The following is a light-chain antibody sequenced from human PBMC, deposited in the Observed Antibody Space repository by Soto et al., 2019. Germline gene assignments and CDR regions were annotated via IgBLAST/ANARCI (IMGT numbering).Light chain of an antibody. CDR2: SDN. CDR1: SSNIASNA. V-gene: IGLV1-44*01. Sequence: QSVLTQPPSASGAPGQRVTISCSGSSSNIASNAVNWYQQLPGTAPKVLIYSDNHRPSGVPDRFSASTSGTSASLAISGLQSEDEADYYCAAWDDSLNGGVFGGGTKLTVL. J-gene: IGLJ3*02. CDR3: AAWDDSLNGGV.